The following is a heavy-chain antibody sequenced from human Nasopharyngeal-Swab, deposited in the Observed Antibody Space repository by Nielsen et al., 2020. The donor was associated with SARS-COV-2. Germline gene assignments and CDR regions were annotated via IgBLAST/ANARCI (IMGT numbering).Heavy chain of an antibody. Sequence: GSLRVSCAVYSGSFSGYYWSWIRQRPGKGLEWIGEINHSGSTNYNPSLKSRVTISVDTSKNQFSLKLSSVTAADTAVYYCARGRGVAAQNWFDPWGQGTLVTVSS. D-gene: IGHD6-6*01. CDR2: INHSGST. CDR1: SGSFSGYY. CDR3: ARGRGVAAQNWFDP. V-gene: IGHV4-34*01. J-gene: IGHJ5*02.